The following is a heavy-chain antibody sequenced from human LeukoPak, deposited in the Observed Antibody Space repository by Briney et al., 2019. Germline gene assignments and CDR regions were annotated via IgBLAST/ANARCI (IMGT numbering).Heavy chain of an antibody. CDR3: AKDFRIGYSAHFDY. D-gene: IGHD2-21*01. V-gene: IGHV3-23*01. CDR1: GFTFRSHA. CDR2: IYENGGTT. J-gene: IGHJ4*02. Sequence: GGSLRLSCVGSGFTFRSHAMSWVRQAPEKGLEFVSGIYENGGTTYYADSVEGRFSISRDNSKDTLYLQMDSLRGEDTAVYYCAKDFRIGYSAHFDYWGQGALVTVSS.